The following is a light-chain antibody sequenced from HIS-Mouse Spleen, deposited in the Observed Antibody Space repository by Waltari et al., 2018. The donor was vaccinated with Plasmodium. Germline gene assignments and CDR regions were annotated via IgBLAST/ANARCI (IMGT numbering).Light chain of an antibody. J-gene: IGLJ3*02. CDR1: ALPKKY. CDR2: EDS. CDR3: YSTDSSGNHRV. Sequence: SYELTPPPSVSVSPGQKARITCSGAALPKKYAYWYQQKSGQAPVLVIYEDSKRPSGIPERFSGSSSGTMATLTISGAQVEDEADYYCYSTDSSGNHRVFGGGTKLTVL. V-gene: IGLV3-10*01.